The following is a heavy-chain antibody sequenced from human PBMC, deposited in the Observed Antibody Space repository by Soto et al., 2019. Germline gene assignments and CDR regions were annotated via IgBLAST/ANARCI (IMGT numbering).Heavy chain of an antibody. CDR3: ARENYFDY. V-gene: IGHV3-7*01. CDR1: GFTFHNYW. CDR2: IKPDGSEK. J-gene: IGHJ4*02. Sequence: GGSLRLSCAASGFTFHNYWMGWVRQTPDKGLEWVANIKPDGSEKYYVDSVKGRFTISRDNAKNSLYLQMNSLRAEDTAVYYCARENYFDYWGQGTPVTVSS.